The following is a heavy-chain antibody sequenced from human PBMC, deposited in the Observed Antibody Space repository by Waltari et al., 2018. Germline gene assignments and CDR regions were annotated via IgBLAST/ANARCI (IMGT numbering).Heavy chain of an antibody. D-gene: IGHD6-19*01. CDR1: GFTVSNYA. Sequence: EVQLLESGGGLVQPGGPLRLSCAASGFTVSNYAMSWVRQAPGKGLEWVSVIYVGGTTRYYADSVKGRFTISRDDSKNTVYLQMNSLRDEGTAVYYCAKGGWFDNWGQGTLVTVSS. V-gene: IGHV3-23*03. CDR3: AKGGWFDN. CDR2: IYVGGTTR. J-gene: IGHJ4*02.